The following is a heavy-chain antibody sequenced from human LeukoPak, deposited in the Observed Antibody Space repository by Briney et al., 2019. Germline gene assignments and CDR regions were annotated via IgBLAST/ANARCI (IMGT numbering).Heavy chain of an antibody. D-gene: IGHD3-10*01. CDR3: ARYNSLLRGVTTSDY. CDR1: GYTFSYYG. Sequence: ASVKVSCKASGYTFSYYGITWVRQAPGQGLEWMGTISGHNGDVNYAPKFQGRVTMTTDTSTTTAYMELRSLRFDDTAVYYCARYNSLLRGVTTSDYWGQGTLVTVSS. J-gene: IGHJ4*02. CDR2: ISGHNGDV. V-gene: IGHV1-18*01.